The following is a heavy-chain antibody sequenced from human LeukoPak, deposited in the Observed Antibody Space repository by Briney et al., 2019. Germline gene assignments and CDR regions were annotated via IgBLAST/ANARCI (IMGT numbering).Heavy chain of an antibody. CDR3: AREDSGSYGFDY. D-gene: IGHD1-26*01. J-gene: IGHJ4*02. CDR1: GFTFSSYW. CDR2: INSDGSST. Sequence: GGSLRLSCAASGFTFSSYWMHWVRQAPGKGLVWVSRINSDGSSTSYADSVKGRFTISRDNAKNTLYLQMNSLRAEDTAAYYCAREDSGSYGFDYWGQGTLVTVSS. V-gene: IGHV3-74*01.